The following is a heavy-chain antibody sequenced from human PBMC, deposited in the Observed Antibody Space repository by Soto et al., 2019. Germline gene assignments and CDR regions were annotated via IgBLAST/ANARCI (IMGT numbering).Heavy chain of an antibody. V-gene: IGHV2-26*01. D-gene: IGHD3-22*01. J-gene: IGHJ4*02. CDR3: TRIYDSSGSDF. CDR1: GFSLSNARMG. Sequence: SGPTLVNPTETLTLTCTVSGFSLSNARMGVSWIRQPPGKALEWLAHIFSNDDKAYSPSLKSRLTISKDTSKSQVVLTMTNMDPVDTATYYCTRIYDSSGSDFRGQGTPVTVSS. CDR2: IFSNDDK.